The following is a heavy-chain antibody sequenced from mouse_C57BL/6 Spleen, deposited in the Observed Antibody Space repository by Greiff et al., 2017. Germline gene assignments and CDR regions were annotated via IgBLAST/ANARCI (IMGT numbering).Heavy chain of an antibody. Sequence: EVHLVESGGGLVQPGGSMKLSCVASGFTFSNYWMNWVRQSPEKGLEWVAQIRLKSDNYATHYAESVKGRFTISRDDSKSSVYLQMNNLRAEDTGIYYCTKLGRYFDYWGQGTTLTVSS. D-gene: IGHD4-1*01. CDR3: TKLGRYFDY. V-gene: IGHV6-3*01. CDR2: IRLKSDNYAT. CDR1: GFTFSNYW. J-gene: IGHJ2*01.